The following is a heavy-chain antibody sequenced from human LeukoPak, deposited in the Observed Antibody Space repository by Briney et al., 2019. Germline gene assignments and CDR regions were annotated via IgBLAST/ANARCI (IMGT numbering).Heavy chain of an antibody. CDR2: ITDGGGTT. CDR1: GFTFSNYA. V-gene: IGHV3-23*01. Sequence: PGGSLRLSCAASGFTFSNYAMTWVRQAPGKGLEWVSGITDGGGTTYYAESVKGRFTISRDDSKNTVCLQMNSLRVEDTALYYCVKDYPRSSDPLYTTGRFFDDWGQGTLVTVSP. D-gene: IGHD6-19*01. J-gene: IGHJ4*02. CDR3: VKDYPRSSDPLYTTGRFFDD.